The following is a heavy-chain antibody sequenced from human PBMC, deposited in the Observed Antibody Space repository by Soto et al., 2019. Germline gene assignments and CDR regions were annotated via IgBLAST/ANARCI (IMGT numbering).Heavy chain of an antibody. D-gene: IGHD1-1*01. J-gene: IGHJ4*02. CDR3: ARDVHLQSFDY. CDR1: GFTFSSYW. Sequence: GGSLRLSCAASGFTFSSYWMHWVRQAPGKGLVWVSRINNDGRSTSYADSVKGRFTASRDNAKNTLYLQMNSLRAEDTAVYYCARDVHLQSFDYWGQGTLVTVSS. V-gene: IGHV3-74*01. CDR2: INNDGRST.